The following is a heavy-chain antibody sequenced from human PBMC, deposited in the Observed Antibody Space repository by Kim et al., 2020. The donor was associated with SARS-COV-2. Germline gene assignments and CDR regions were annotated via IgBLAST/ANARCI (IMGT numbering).Heavy chain of an antibody. CDR1: GYTFTSYA. V-gene: IGHV1-3*01. D-gene: IGHD2-2*01. Sequence: ASVKVSCKASGYTFTSYAMHWVRQAPGQRLEWMGWINAGNGNTKYSQKFQGRVTITRDTSASTAYMELSSLRSEDTAVYYCARGHCSSTSCYHSPHYGMDVWGQGTTVTVSS. J-gene: IGHJ6*02. CDR3: ARGHCSSTSCYHSPHYGMDV. CDR2: INAGNGNT.